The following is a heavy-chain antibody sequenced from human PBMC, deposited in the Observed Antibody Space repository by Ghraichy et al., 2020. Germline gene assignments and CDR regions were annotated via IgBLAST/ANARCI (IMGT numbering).Heavy chain of an antibody. D-gene: IGHD3-3*01. Sequence: SGPTLVKPTETLTLTCTVSGFSLSNARMGVSWIRQPPGKALEWLAHIFSNDEKSYSTSLKSRLTISKDTSKSQVVLTMTNMDPVDTATYYCARTDDFWSGYYLDYWGQGTLVTVSS. CDR3: ARTDDFWSGYYLDY. V-gene: IGHV2-26*01. CDR1: GFSLSNARMG. CDR2: IFSNDEK. J-gene: IGHJ4*02.